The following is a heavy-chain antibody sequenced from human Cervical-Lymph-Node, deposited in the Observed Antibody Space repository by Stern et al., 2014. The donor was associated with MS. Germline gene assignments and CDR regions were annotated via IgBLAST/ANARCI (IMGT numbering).Heavy chain of an antibody. Sequence: VQLVESGAEVKKPGASVKVSCKASGYTFTSYGISWVRQAPGQGLEWMGWISAYNGNTNYAQKLQGRVTMNTDTSTSTAYMELRSLRSDDTAVYYCARNAYYDSSGYLEFGYWGQGTLVTVSS. CDR2: ISAYNGNT. J-gene: IGHJ4*02. D-gene: IGHD3-22*01. CDR1: GYTFTSYG. CDR3: ARNAYYDSSGYLEFGY. V-gene: IGHV1-18*04.